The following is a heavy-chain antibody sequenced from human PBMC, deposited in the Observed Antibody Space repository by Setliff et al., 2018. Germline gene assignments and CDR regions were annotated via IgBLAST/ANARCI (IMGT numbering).Heavy chain of an antibody. J-gene: IGHJ1*01. D-gene: IGHD1-26*01. CDR1: GGSISGASIRSYY. CDR2: VYYSGTT. Sequence: SETLSLTCTVSGGSISGASIRSYYWSWIRQPPGKGLEFIGYVYYSGTTNYDPSLKSRVTISVDTSKNQFSLKLMSVTAADTAVYYCASRNSDGGPEYFQHWGQGALVTVSS. CDR3: ASRNSDGGPEYFQH. V-gene: IGHV4-59*12.